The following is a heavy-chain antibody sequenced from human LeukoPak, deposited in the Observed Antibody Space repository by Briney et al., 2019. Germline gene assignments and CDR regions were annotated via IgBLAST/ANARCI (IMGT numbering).Heavy chain of an antibody. Sequence: PGGSLRLSCAASGFTFSSYAMHWVRQAPGKGLEWVSGIIPSGHTTYYADSVRGRFTISRDNSRNTLYLQMNSLRAEDTAVYYCAKDDRWLQFCCWGQGTLVTVSA. J-gene: IGHJ4*02. D-gene: IGHD5-24*01. CDR1: GFTFSSYA. CDR3: AKDDRWLQFCC. CDR2: IIPSGHTT. V-gene: IGHV3-23*01.